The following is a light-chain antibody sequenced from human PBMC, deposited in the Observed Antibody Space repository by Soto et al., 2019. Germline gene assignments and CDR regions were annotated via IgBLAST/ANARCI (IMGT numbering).Light chain of an antibody. Sequence: QSALTQPPSASGSPGQSVTISCTGTSSDVGGYNYVSWYQQHPGKAPKLMIYDVYKRPSGVPDRFSDSKSGNTASLTVSGLQAEDEADYYCSSYAGTHIVFGTGTKLTVL. J-gene: IGLJ1*01. CDR2: DVY. V-gene: IGLV2-8*01. CDR1: SSDVGGYNY. CDR3: SSYAGTHIV.